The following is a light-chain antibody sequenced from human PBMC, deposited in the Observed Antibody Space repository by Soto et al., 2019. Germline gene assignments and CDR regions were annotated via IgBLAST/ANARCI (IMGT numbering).Light chain of an antibody. J-gene: IGKJ1*01. V-gene: IGKV3D-15*01. Sequence: EIVLTQSPATLSLSPGERATLSCRASQSVSGNLAWYQQKPGQAPRLLIYGASTRATGIPARFSGSGSGTEFTLTISSLQSEDFAVYYCQQYNNWPPTFGQGTKVEIK. CDR1: QSVSGN. CDR2: GAS. CDR3: QQYNNWPPT.